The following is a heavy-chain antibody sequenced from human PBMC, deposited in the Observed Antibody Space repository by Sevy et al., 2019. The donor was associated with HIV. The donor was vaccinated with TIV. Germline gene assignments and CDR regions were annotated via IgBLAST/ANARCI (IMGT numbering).Heavy chain of an antibody. CDR3: ARVIGYCVSASCSNWFDP. CDR1: GDSVSSNSAA. Sequence: QSQTLSLTCAISGDSVSSNSAAWNWIRQSPSRGLEWLGRTYYRSKWYNDYAVSVKSRITINPDTSKNQFSLQLNSVTPEDTAVYYCARVIGYCVSASCSNWFDPWGQGNLVTVSS. D-gene: IGHD2-15*01. J-gene: IGHJ5*02. CDR2: TYYRSKWYN. V-gene: IGHV6-1*01.